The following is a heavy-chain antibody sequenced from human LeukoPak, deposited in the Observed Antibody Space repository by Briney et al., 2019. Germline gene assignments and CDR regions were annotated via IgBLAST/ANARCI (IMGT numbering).Heavy chain of an antibody. CDR1: GFTVSSSY. V-gene: IGHV3-48*04. CDR2: ISSSDNTI. D-gene: IGHD7-27*01. J-gene: IGHJ4*02. CDR3: ARDINWVGGY. Sequence: GSLRLSCAASGFTVSSSYMSWVRQAPGKGLEWVSYISSSDNTIYYAESVKGRFTISRDNAKNSLYLQMNSLSAEDTAVYYCARDINWVGGYWGQGTLVTVSS.